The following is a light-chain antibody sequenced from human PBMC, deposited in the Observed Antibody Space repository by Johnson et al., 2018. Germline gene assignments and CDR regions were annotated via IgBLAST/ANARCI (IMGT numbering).Light chain of an antibody. CDR2: ENN. J-gene: IGLJ1*01. Sequence: QSVLTQPPSVSAAPGQKVTISCSGSSSNIGNNYVSWYQQLPGTAPKLLIYENNKRPSGIPARFSGSKSGTSATLAIHGLQTGDEADYYCGTGDSSLGAENVFGTGTKGTVL. CDR3: GTGDSSLGAENV. CDR1: SSNIGNNY. V-gene: IGLV1-51*02.